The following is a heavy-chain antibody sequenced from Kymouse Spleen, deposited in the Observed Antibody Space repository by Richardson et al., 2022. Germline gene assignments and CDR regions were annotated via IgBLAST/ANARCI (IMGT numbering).Heavy chain of an antibody. CDR2: ISYDGSNK. V-gene: IGHV3-30*18. Sequence: QVQLVESGGGVVQPGRSLRLSCAASGFTFSSYGMHWVRQAPGKGLEWVAVISYDGSNKYYADSVKGRFTISRDNSKNTLYLQMNSLRAEDTAVYYCAKGAYNWNYGYDILTGYHNWFDPWGQGTLVTVSS. CDR1: GFTFSSYG. CDR3: AKGAYNWNYGYDILTGYHNWFDP. D-gene: IGHD3-9*01. J-gene: IGHJ5*02.